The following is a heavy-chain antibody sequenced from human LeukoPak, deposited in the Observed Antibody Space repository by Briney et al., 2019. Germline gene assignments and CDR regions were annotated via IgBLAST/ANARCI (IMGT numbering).Heavy chain of an antibody. CDR3: AKPMMMGFGEFPFDY. D-gene: IGHD3-10*01. CDR2: IKQDGSEK. Sequence: GGSLRLSCAASGFTFSSYWMSWVRQAPGKGLEWVANIKQDGSEKYYADSVKGRFTISRDNSKNTLYLQMNSLRAEDTAVYYCAKPMMMGFGEFPFDYWGQGTLVTVSS. V-gene: IGHV3-7*01. J-gene: IGHJ4*02. CDR1: GFTFSSYW.